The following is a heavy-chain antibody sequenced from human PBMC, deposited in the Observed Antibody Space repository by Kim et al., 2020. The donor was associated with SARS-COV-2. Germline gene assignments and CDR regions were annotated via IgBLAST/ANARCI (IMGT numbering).Heavy chain of an antibody. V-gene: IGHV3-30*01. J-gene: IGHJ6*02. CDR3: AREIVSYYGMDV. D-gene: IGHD1-26*01. Sequence: KYYAESVKGRVTISRDNSKNTLYLQMNSLRAEDTAVYYCAREIVSYYGMDVLGQGTTVTVSS. CDR2: K.